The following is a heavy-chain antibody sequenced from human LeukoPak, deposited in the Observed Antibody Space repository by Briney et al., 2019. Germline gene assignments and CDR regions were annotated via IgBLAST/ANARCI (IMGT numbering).Heavy chain of an antibody. D-gene: IGHD2-15*01. CDR2: INHSGGT. CDR1: GGSFSGNY. CDR3: ARDLSVVVVDDAFDI. J-gene: IGHJ3*02. V-gene: IGHV4-34*01. Sequence: SETLSLTCAVYGGSFSGNYWSWIRQPPGKGLEWIGEINHSGGTNYNPSLKSRVTISVDTSKNQFSLKLSSVTAADTAVYYCARDLSVVVVDDAFDIWGQGTMVTVSS.